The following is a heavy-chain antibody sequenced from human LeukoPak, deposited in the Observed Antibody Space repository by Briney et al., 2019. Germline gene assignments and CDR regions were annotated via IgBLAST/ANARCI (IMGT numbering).Heavy chain of an antibody. CDR3: AKRGGNSGAYFDY. D-gene: IGHD4-23*01. V-gene: IGHV3-30*18. CDR1: GFTFSSYG. Sequence: GGSLRLSCAASGFTFSSYGMHWVRQAPGKGLEWVAVISYDGSNKYYADSVKGRFTISRDNSKNTLYLQMNSLRAKDTAVYYCAKRGGNSGAYFDYWGQGTLVTVSS. CDR2: ISYDGSNK. J-gene: IGHJ4*02.